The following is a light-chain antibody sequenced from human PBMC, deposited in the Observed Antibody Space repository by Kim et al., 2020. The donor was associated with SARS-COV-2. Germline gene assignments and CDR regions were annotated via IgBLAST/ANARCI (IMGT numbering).Light chain of an antibody. V-gene: IGKV1-5*01. CDR2: EAS. CDR3: QHRQT. J-gene: IGKJ1*01. CDR1: PKETRG. Sequence: STGADTAGGRGTNNCRAPPKETRGLAWYQQKTGRAPKLLIYEASTLDNGDPSRFRGSEAETEFTITINSLQPDDFASYYCQHRQTFGQGTKVDI.